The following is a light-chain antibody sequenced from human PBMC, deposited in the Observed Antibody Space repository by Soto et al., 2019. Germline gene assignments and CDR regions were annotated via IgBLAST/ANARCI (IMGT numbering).Light chain of an antibody. J-gene: IGLJ2*01. CDR1: SSDVGGYNY. V-gene: IGLV2-14*01. Sequence: QSALTQPASVSGSPGQSITISCTGTSSDVGGYNYVSWYQQHPGKVPKLLIYEVTNRPSGVSNRFSGSKSGNTASLTISGLQAEDEADYYCSSYVRGNTVVFGGGTKLTVL. CDR3: SSYVRGNTVV. CDR2: EVT.